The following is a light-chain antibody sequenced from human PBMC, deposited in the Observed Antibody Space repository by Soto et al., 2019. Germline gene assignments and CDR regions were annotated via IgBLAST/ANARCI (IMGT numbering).Light chain of an antibody. Sequence: QLVLTQAPSASGTPGQRVTISCSGSSSNIGSNYVYWYQQLPGTAPKLLMYRSNQRPSGVPDRFSGSKSGTSASLAISGLRSEDEADYYCAAWDDNLSGWLFGGGTKVTVL. CDR1: SSNIGSNY. V-gene: IGLV1-47*01. CDR2: RSN. J-gene: IGLJ3*02. CDR3: AAWDDNLSGWL.